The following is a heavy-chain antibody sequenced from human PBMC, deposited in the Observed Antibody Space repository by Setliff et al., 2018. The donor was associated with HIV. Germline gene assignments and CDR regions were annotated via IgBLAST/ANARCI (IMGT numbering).Heavy chain of an antibody. CDR1: GGTFSSYA. Sequence: GASVKVSCKASGGTFSSYAISWVRQAPGQGLEWMGGIIPIFGTANYAQKFQGRVTITADESTSTAYMELSSLRSEETAVYYCARGRDGYNNLDYWGQGTLVSVSS. V-gene: IGHV1-69*13. D-gene: IGHD5-12*01. CDR3: ARGRDGYNNLDY. CDR2: IIPIFGTA. J-gene: IGHJ4*02.